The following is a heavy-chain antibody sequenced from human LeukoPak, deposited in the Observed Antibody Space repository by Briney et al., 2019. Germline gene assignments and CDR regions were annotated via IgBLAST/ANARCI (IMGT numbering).Heavy chain of an antibody. D-gene: IGHD3-9*01. CDR3: ARGGALRYFEWFSAY. CDR1: GYNFTNYY. J-gene: IGHJ4*02. Sequence: GASVKVSCKTSGYNFTNYYMHWVRQAPGHGLEWMGIMNPSGDTTTYAEKFQGRVTMTRDTSTSTVYMELSSLRSEDTAVYYCARGGALRYFEWFSAYRGQGTLVTVSS. V-gene: IGHV1-46*01. CDR2: MNPSGDTT.